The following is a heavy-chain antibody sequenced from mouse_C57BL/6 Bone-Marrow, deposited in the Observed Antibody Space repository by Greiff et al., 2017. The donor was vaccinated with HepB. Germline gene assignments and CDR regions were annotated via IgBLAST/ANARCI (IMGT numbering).Heavy chain of an antibody. J-gene: IGHJ2*01. V-gene: IGHV5-4*01. Sequence: EVQGVESGGGLVKPGGSLKLSCAASGFTFSSYAMSWVRQTPEKRLEWVATISDGGSYTYYPDNVKGRFTISRDNAKNNLYLQMSHLKSEDTAMYYCARGLGYWGQGTTLTVSS. CDR1: GFTFSSYA. CDR2: ISDGGSYT. CDR3: ARGLGY.